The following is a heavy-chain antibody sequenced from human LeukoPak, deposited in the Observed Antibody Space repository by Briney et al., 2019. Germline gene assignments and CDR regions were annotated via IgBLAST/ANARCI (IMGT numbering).Heavy chain of an antibody. CDR3: ARGSPFGTTDF. V-gene: IGHV3-7*01. J-gene: IGHJ4*02. CDR2: IKEDGSEG. CDR1: GFTFSSHT. Sequence: GGSLRLSCAASGFTFSSHTMHWIRQAPERGLEWVANIKEDGSEGYYVDSVKGRFTVTRDNAKSSLFLQMNSLRAKDTAIYYCARGSPFGTTDFWGQGTLVTVSS. D-gene: IGHD1-1*01.